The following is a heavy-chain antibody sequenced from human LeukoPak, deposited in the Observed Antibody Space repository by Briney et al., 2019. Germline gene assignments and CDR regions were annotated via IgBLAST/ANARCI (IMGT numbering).Heavy chain of an antibody. J-gene: IGHJ3*01. V-gene: IGHV3-13*01. Sequence: PGGSLRLSCTASGFTISSHDMNWVRQTTGKGLEWVAVFERGGDSHLADSVKGRFTVSRDNAKSSLYLQMNSLRAGDTALYYCTRGSRRVQLPRSYDFDVWGQGTVVTVSS. D-gene: IGHD1-1*01. CDR3: TRGSRRVQLPRSYDFDV. CDR1: GFTISSHD. CDR2: FERGGDS.